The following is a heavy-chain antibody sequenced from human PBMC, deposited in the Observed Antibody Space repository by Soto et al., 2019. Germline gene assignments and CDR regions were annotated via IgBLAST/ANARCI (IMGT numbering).Heavy chain of an antibody. CDR3: VSWVSPHFDY. D-gene: IGHD2-8*01. CDR1: GLTFRNHA. V-gene: IGHV3-23*01. J-gene: IGHJ4*02. CDR2: IAPIGYST. Sequence: EVQLLESGGGLVQPGGSRRLSCAVSGLTFRNHAMSWVRQAPGKGLEWVSTIAPIGYSTHYAGSVEGRFTISRDDYKSKLDLQMNSLRADDTAVYYCVSWVSPHFDYWGQGTLVSVSS.